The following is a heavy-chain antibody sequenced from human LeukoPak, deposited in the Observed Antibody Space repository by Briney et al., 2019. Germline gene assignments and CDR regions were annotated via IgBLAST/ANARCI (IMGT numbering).Heavy chain of an antibody. J-gene: IGHJ5*02. Sequence: PSETLSLTCTVSGGYIITSGHYWGWIRQPPGKGLEWFGSIYYTGVTSTNPFFRSRMSISVDTSKNQFSLNLTSVTAADAAVYYCARERSSSGGHSWFDPWGQGTLVTVSS. D-gene: IGHD4-23*01. CDR3: ARERSSSGGHSWFDP. CDR2: IYYTGVT. V-gene: IGHV4-39*07. CDR1: GGYIITSGHY.